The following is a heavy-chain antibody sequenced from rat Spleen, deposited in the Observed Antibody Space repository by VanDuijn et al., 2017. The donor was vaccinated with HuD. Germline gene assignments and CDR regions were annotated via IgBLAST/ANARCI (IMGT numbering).Heavy chain of an antibody. J-gene: IGHJ2*01. D-gene: IGHD1-7*01. CDR1: GFSLTING. CDR3: TRVDTMGTEDY. Sequence: QVQLKESGPGLVQPSQTLSLTCTVSGFSLTINGVSWVRQPPGKGLEWMGIIWTGGSTYSPDSVKGRFTISRDNAKSTLYLQMNSLRSEDTATYYCTRVDTMGTEDYWGQGVMVTVSS. V-gene: IGHV2-43*01. CDR2: IWTGGST.